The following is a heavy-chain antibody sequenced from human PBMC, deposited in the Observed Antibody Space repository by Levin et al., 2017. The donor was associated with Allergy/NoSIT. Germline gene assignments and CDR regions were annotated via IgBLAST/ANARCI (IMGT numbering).Heavy chain of an antibody. J-gene: IGHJ3*01. Sequence: SVKVSCKASGGSFSIYTLSWVRQAPGQGLEWLGRIIPVLDTANYAQRFQGRVTITADKSTSTAYMELSSLRSEDTAVYYCARDRRADNYDSSESLPGPPNAFDVWGQGTLVTVS. CDR3: ARDRRADNYDSSESLPGPPNAFDV. CDR1: GGSFSIYT. CDR2: IIPVLDTA. V-gene: IGHV1-69*08. D-gene: IGHD3-22*01.